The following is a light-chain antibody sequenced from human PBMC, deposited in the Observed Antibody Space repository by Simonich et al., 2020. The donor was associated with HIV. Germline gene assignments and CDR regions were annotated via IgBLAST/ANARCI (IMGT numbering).Light chain of an antibody. Sequence: QSVLTQPPSVSGAPGQRVTISCTGRSSNLGAGYDVHWYQQLPGTAPKRLIYGNSNRPSGFPARYSASNSGTSASLAITGLQAEDEADYYCQSHDSSSYVVFGGGTKLTVL. CDR1: SSNLGAGYD. CDR2: GNS. V-gene: IGLV1-40*01. J-gene: IGLJ2*01. CDR3: QSHDSSSYVV.